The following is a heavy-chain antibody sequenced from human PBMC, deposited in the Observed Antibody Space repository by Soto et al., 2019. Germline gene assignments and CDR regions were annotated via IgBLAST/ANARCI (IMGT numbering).Heavy chain of an antibody. CDR1: GFTVSTNY. V-gene: IGHV3-66*01. D-gene: IGHD6-19*01. CDR2: IYTDGST. Sequence: GSLRLSCAASGFTVSTNYISWVRQAPGKGLDWVSVIYTDGSTYYSDSVRGRFTISRDNSKNTVYLQMNSLRAEDTAVYYCARDGEQWLVFDAFDIWGQGTMVTVS. J-gene: IGHJ3*02. CDR3: ARDGEQWLVFDAFDI.